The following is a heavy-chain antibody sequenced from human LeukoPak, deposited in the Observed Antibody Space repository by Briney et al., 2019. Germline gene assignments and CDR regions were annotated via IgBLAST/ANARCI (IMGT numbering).Heavy chain of an antibody. CDR2: IKQDGSEI. CDR3: ARDNLHNSGSYFSYYYYYMDV. V-gene: IGHV3-7*01. J-gene: IGHJ6*03. Sequence: QAGGSLRLSCAASGFTFSSFWMSWVRQAPGKGLEWVATIKQDGSEIYYVDSVKGRFTISRDNAKNSLYLQMNSLRAEDTAVYYCARDNLHNSGSYFSYYYYYMDVWGKGTTVTVSS. CDR1: GFTFSSFW. D-gene: IGHD1-26*01.